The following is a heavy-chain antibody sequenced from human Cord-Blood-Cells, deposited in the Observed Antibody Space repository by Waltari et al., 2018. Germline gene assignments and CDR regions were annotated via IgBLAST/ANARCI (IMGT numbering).Heavy chain of an antibody. D-gene: IGHD2-2*02. J-gene: IGHJ5*02. CDR1: GGSISSSSYY. CDR2: IYYSGST. Sequence: QLQLQESGPGLVKPSETLSLTCTVSGGSISSSSYYWGWIRQPPGKGVEWLGSIYYSGSTYYNPSLKIRVTISVDTSKNQFSLKLSSVTAADTAVYYCARHLRVVPAAIGWFDPWGQGTLVTVSS. CDR3: ARHLRVVPAAIGWFDP. V-gene: IGHV4-39*01.